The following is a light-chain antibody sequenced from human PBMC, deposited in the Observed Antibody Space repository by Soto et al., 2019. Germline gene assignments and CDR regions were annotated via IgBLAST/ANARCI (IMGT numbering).Light chain of an antibody. CDR3: SSYTSSSTLEV. Sequence: QSALTQPASMSGSPGQSITISCTGTSSDVGDYNYVSWYQQHPGKAPKLIIYDVSNRPSGVSNRFSGSKSGNTASLTISGLQAEDEADYYCSSYTSSSTLEVFGGGTKLTVL. V-gene: IGLV2-14*01. J-gene: IGLJ2*01. CDR1: SSDVGDYNY. CDR2: DVS.